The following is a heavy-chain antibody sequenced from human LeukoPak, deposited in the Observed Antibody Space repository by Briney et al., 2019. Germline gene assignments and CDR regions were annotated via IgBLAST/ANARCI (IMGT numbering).Heavy chain of an antibody. CDR3: AREWTRYAWFDP. CDR1: GVSISSYY. CDR2: IYYSGST. Sequence: SETLSLTCTVSGVSISSYYWSWIRQPPGKGLEWIGYIYYSGSTNYNPSLKSRVTISVDTSKNQFSLKLSSVTAADTAVYYCAREWTRYAWFDPWGQGTLVTVSS. J-gene: IGHJ5*02. V-gene: IGHV4-59*01. D-gene: IGHD2-2*01.